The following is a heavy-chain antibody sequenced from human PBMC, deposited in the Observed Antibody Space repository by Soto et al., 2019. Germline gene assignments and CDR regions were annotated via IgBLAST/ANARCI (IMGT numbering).Heavy chain of an antibody. D-gene: IGHD4-4*01. CDR2: IFSGGST. CDR1: GFTVSNNY. Sequence: EVQLVESGGGLVQPGGSLRLSCAASGFTVSNNYMSWVRQAPGKGLEWVSVIFSGGSTNYVDSVKGRFTISRDNSTNTLYLQMNSLRAEDTAVYYCAKSMSDYTIDYWGQGTLVTVSS. J-gene: IGHJ4*02. CDR3: AKSMSDYTIDY. V-gene: IGHV3-66*01.